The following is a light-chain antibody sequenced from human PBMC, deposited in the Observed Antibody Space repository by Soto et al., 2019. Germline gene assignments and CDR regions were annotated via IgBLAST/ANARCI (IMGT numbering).Light chain of an antibody. V-gene: IGLV1-40*01. CDR2: GNS. CDR3: PSYDSSLKGV. Sequence: QLVLTQPPSVSGSPGQRVTISCTGSSSNIGAGYDVHWYQQLPGTAPKLLIYGNSNRPSGVPDRFSGSKSGTSASLAITGLQAEDEADYYCPSYDSSLKGVFGTGTKLTVL. J-gene: IGLJ1*01. CDR1: SSNIGAGYD.